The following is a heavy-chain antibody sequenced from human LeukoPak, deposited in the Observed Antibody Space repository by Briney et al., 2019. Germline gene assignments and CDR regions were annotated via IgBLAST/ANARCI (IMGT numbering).Heavy chain of an antibody. Sequence: GGSLRLSCAASGFTFSSYGMSWVRQAPGKGLEWVSAISGSGFSTYYADSVKGRFTISRDNSKNTLYLQMNSLRAEDTAVYYCARAYYDYVWGSYRYTLLFDYWGQGTLVTVSS. V-gene: IGHV3-23*01. D-gene: IGHD3-16*02. J-gene: IGHJ4*02. CDR3: ARAYYDYVWGSYRYTLLFDY. CDR2: ISGSGFST. CDR1: GFTFSSYG.